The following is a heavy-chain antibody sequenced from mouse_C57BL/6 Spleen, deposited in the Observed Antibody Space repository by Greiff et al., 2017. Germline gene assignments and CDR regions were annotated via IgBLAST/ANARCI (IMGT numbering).Heavy chain of an antibody. D-gene: IGHD1-1*01. CDR3: ARSYYYGSSYCDN. CDR2: IDPSDSET. Sequence: QVQLQQPGAELVRPGSSVKLSCKASGYTFTSYWMHWVKQRPIQGLEWIGNIDPSDSETHYNQKFKDKATLTVDKSSSTAYMQRSSLTSEDSAVYDCARSYYYGSSYCDNWGQGTTLTESS. V-gene: IGHV1-52*01. J-gene: IGHJ2*01. CDR1: GYTFTSYW.